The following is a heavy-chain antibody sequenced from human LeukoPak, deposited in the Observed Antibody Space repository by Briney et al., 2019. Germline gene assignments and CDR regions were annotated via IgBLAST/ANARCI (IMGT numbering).Heavy chain of an antibody. CDR3: ARGDSSSWYARPFDY. V-gene: IGHV1-18*01. CDR2: ISAYNGNT. CDR1: GYTFTSYG. J-gene: IGHJ4*02. Sequence: GASVTVSFKASGYTFTSYGISWVRQAQGQGKEGMGWISAYNGNTNYAQKLQGRGTITTDTSTSTAYMELRSLRSDDTAVYYCARGDSSSWYARPFDYWGQGTLVTVSS. D-gene: IGHD6-13*01.